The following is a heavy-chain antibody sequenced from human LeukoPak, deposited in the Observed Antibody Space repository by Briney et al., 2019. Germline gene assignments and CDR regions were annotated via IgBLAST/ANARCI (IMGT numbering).Heavy chain of an antibody. CDR2: INTNTGNP. J-gene: IGHJ6*03. Sequence: ASVKVSCKASGYTFSNYFMNWVRQAPGQGLEWMGWINTNTGNPTYAQGFTGRFVFSLDTSVSTAYLQISSLKAEDTAVYYCARLGTPTFYYYMDVWGKGTTVTVSS. V-gene: IGHV7-4-1*02. CDR1: GYTFSNYF. CDR3: ARLGTPTFYYYMDV. D-gene: IGHD1-1*01.